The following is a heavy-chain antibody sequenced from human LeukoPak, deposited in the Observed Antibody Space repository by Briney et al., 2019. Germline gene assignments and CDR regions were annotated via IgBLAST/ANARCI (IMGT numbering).Heavy chain of an antibody. V-gene: IGHV3-30*18. CDR1: GFTFSSYG. J-gene: IGHJ4*02. CDR2: ISYDGSNK. Sequence: GGSPRLSCAASGFTFSSYGMHWVRQAPGKGLEWVAVISYDGSNKYYADSVKGRFTISRDNSKNTLYLQMNSLRAEDTAVYYCAKDSSYYYDSNGYFDYWGQGTLVTVSS. D-gene: IGHD3-22*01. CDR3: AKDSSYYYDSNGYFDY.